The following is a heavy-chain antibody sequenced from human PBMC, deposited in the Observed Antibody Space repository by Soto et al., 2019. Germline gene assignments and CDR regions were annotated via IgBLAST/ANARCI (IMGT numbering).Heavy chain of an antibody. CDR2: IYYSGST. Sequence: QVQLQESGPGLVKPSQTLSLTCTVSGGSISSADYYWSWIRQPPGKGLEWIGYIYYSGSTYDNPSLKSRVTISVDSSKNQFSLKLSSVTAADTAVYYCVGSGYYRNWFDPWGQGTLVTVSS. CDR3: VGSGYYRNWFDP. J-gene: IGHJ5*02. CDR1: GGSISSADYY. D-gene: IGHD3-3*01. V-gene: IGHV4-30-4*01.